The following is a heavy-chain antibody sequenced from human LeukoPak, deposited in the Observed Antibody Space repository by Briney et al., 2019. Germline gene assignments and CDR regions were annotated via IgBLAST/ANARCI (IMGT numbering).Heavy chain of an antibody. CDR3: ARLIYSSGWYESGYYFDY. CDR2: IYYSGST. D-gene: IGHD6-19*01. CDR1: GGSISSSSYY. J-gene: IGHJ4*02. Sequence: SETLSLTCTVSGGSISSSSYYWGWIRQPPGKGLEWIGSIYYSGSTYYNPSLKSRVTISVDTSKNQFSLKLSSVTAADTAVYYCARLIYSSGWYESGYYFDYWGQGTLVTVSS. V-gene: IGHV4-39*01.